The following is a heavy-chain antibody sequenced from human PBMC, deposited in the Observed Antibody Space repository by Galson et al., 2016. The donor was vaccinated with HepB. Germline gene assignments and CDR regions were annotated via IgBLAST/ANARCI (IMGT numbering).Heavy chain of an antibody. CDR1: GGSISSGSYF. V-gene: IGHV4-31*03. Sequence: TLSLTCTVSGGSISSGSYFWTWIRQHPGKGLEWIGYIYYNGSAYYNPSLKSRVTMAVDTSRNQFSLKLSSVTAADTAVYYCVRDPDYWGQGTLVTVSS. J-gene: IGHJ4*02. CDR3: VRDPDY. CDR2: IYYNGSA.